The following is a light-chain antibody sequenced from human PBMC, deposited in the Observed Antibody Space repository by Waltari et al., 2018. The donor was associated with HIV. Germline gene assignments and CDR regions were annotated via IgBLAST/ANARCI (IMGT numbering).Light chain of an antibody. V-gene: IGKV1-5*03. CDR2: KAS. Sequence: DIQMTQSPSTLSASVGDSVTITCRASQSISSWLAWYKQKPGKAPKLLIYKASTLENVVPSRFSGSGSGTEFTLTISSLQPDDFATYYCQQYKSYALTFGGGTKVEIK. CDR1: QSISSW. J-gene: IGKJ4*01. CDR3: QQYKSYALT.